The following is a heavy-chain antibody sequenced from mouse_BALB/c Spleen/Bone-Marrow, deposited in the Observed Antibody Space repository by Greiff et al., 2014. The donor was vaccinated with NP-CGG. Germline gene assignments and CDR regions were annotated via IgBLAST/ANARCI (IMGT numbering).Heavy chain of an antibody. J-gene: IGHJ4*01. Sequence: VKLVESGAELANPGASVKMSCKASDYTFTSYWMHWVKQRPGQGLEWIGYINPSTGYTEYNQNFKDKATLTADKSSITAYMQLSSLASEDSAVYYCTRSTGAMDYWGQGTSVTVSS. CDR2: INPSTGYT. CDR1: DYTFTSYW. V-gene: IGHV1-7*01. CDR3: TRSTGAMDY. D-gene: IGHD3-2*01.